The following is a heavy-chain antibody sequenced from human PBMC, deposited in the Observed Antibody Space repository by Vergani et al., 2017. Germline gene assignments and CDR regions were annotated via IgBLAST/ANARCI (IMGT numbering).Heavy chain of an antibody. Sequence: QVQLVQSGAEVKKPGSSVKVSCKASGGTFSSYAISWVRQAPGQGLEWMGGIIPIFGTANYAQKFQSRVTITADKSTSTAYMELSSLRSEDTAVYYCARVDSSGWYREYYYYGMDVWGQGTTVTVSS. CDR2: IIPIFGTA. J-gene: IGHJ6*02. CDR3: ARVDSSGWYREYYYYGMDV. CDR1: GGTFSSYA. D-gene: IGHD6-19*01. V-gene: IGHV1-69*06.